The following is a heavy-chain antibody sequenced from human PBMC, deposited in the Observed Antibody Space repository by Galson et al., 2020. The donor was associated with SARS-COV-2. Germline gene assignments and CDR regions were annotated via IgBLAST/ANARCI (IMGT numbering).Heavy chain of an antibody. CDR2: IIPIFGTA. CDR3: ARIAAAGSYYYYGMDV. Sequence: SVKVSCKASGGTFSSYAISWVRQAPGQGLEWMGGIIPIFGTANYAQKFQGRVTITADESTSTAYMELSSLRSEDTAVYYCARIAAAGSYYYYGMDVWGQGTTVTVSS. J-gene: IGHJ6*02. CDR1: GGTFSSYA. D-gene: IGHD6-13*01. V-gene: IGHV1-69*13.